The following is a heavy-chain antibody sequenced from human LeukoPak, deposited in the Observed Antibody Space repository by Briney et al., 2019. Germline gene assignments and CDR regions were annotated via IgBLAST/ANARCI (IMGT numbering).Heavy chain of an antibody. D-gene: IGHD2-21*02. CDR1: GYTFTSYG. CDR2: ISAYNGNT. CDR3: ARLVTPPRNYCYYYYMDV. J-gene: IGHJ6*03. V-gene: IGHV1-18*01. Sequence: ASVKVSCKASGYTFTSYGISWVRQAPGQGLEWMGWISAYNGNTNYAQKLQGRVTMTTDTSTSTAYMELRSLRSDDTAVYYCARLVTPPRNYCYYYYMDVWGKGTTVTVPS.